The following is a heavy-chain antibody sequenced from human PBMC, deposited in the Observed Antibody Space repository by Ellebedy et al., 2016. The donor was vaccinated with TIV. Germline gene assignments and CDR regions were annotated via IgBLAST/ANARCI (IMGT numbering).Heavy chain of an antibody. V-gene: IGHV4-4*02. CDR2: IYHTVST. CDR1: GAYISSTNW. D-gene: IGHD5-24*01. J-gene: IGHJ4*02. Sequence: SETLSLXCVVSGAYISSTNWWSWVRQPPGRGLECLGQIYHTVSTTYNPSLRSRVTISVDKSKNQFSLILSSVTAADTAVYYCARVGASDGNPLDSWGQGTLVTVSS. CDR3: ARVGASDGNPLDS.